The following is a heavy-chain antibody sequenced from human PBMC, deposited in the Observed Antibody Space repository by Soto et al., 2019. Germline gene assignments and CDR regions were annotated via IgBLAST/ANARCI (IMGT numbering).Heavy chain of an antibody. CDR3: ARHSLALRKNNWFDP. CDR1: GDSISSSDFY. J-gene: IGHJ5*02. CDR2: IFYLGSS. D-gene: IGHD3-3*02. Sequence: SETLSLTCTVSGDSISSSDFYWGWVRQPPGKGLEWIGSIFYLGSSYYNTSLKSRVTMSVDTSKNQFSLRLRSVTAADTALYFCARHSLALRKNNWFDPWGQGIMVTVSS. V-gene: IGHV4-39*01.